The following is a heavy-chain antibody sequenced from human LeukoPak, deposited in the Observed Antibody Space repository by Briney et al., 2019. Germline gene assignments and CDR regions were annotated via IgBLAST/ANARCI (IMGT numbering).Heavy chain of an antibody. Sequence: GGSLRLSCAASGFTFSSYSMNWVRQAPGKGLGWVSYISSSSSTIYYADSVKGRFTISRDNAKNSLYLQMNSLRAEDTAVYFCARDYLLMYSGSDTYFQHWGQGTLVTVSS. J-gene: IGHJ1*01. CDR2: ISSSSSTI. CDR1: GFTFSSYS. D-gene: IGHD1-26*01. CDR3: ARDYLLMYSGSDTYFQH. V-gene: IGHV3-48*04.